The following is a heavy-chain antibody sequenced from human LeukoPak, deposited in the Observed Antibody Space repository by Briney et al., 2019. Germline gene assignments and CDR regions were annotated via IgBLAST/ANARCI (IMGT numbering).Heavy chain of an antibody. CDR3: ARDWSCDM. V-gene: IGHV1-8*01. CDR1: GYTFTTNH. J-gene: IGHJ3*02. CDR2: MNPDNGDT. Sequence: ASVKVSCKASGYTFTTNHINWVRQATGQGLEWMGWMNPDNGDTAYAQKFQGRVTMTRDTSISTAYMELSSLRSEDTAVYYCARDWSCDMWGQGTMVTVSS.